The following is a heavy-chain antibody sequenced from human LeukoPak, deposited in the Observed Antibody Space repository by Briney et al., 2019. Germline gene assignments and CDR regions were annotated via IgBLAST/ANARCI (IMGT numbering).Heavy chain of an antibody. CDR2: ITSSGSTV. CDR1: GFTFSSYE. CDR3: ARVRYYDSSGYYGTLLDV. Sequence: GGSLRLSCAASGFTFSSYEMHWVRQAPGKGLEWVSYITSSGSTVYYADSVKGRFTISRDNAKNSLYPQMNSLRAEDTAVYYCARVRYYDSSGYYGTLLDVWGKGTTVTVSS. J-gene: IGHJ6*04. V-gene: IGHV3-48*03. D-gene: IGHD3-22*01.